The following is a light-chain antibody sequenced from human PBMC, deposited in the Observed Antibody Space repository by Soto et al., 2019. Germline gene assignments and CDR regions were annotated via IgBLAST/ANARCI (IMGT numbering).Light chain of an antibody. V-gene: IGKV3-15*01. CDR2: GAS. CDR3: QQYNNWPRT. CDR1: QSVSSSTY. J-gene: IGKJ1*01. Sequence: EVVLTQSPGTLSLSPGERATLSCRASQSVSSSTYLAWYQQKPGQAPRLLIYGASTRATGIPARFSGSGSGTEFTLTISSLQSEDFAVYYCQQYNNWPRTFGQGTKVDI.